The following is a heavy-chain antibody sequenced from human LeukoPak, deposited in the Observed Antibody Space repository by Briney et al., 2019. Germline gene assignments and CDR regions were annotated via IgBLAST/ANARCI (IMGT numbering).Heavy chain of an antibody. CDR1: GGSISSYY. Sequence: PSETLSLTCTVSGGSISSYYWSWIRQPPGKGLEWIGYIYYSGSTNYNPSLKSRVAISVDTSKNQFSLKLSSVTAADTAVYYCAKGHDYYDSSGYSVRGQGTLVTVSS. J-gene: IGHJ4*02. V-gene: IGHV4-59*01. CDR3: AKGHDYYDSSGYSV. D-gene: IGHD3-22*01. CDR2: IYYSGST.